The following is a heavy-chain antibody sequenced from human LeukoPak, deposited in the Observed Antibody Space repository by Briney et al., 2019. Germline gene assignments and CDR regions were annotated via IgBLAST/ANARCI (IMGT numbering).Heavy chain of an antibody. CDR3: AKATLIVGATTEFDY. Sequence: PGGSLRLSCAASGFTFSSYGMHWVRQAPGKGLEWVAVISYDGSNKYYADSVKGRFTISRDNSKNTLYLQMNSLRAEDTAVYYCAKATLIVGATTEFDYWGQGTLVTVSS. D-gene: IGHD1-26*01. J-gene: IGHJ4*02. V-gene: IGHV3-30*18. CDR1: GFTFSSYG. CDR2: ISYDGSNK.